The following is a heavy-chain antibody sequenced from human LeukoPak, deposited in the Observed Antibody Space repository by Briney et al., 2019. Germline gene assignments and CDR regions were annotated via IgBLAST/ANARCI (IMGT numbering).Heavy chain of an antibody. CDR3: ARENNGDRYYFDC. Sequence: GGSLRLSCVASGFSISSHWMSWVRQAPGKGLEWVASLKEDVSARNLVDSVKGRFTISTDNAKNSLYLQLNSLRGEDTAVYYCARENNGDRYYFDCWGQGALVTVS. V-gene: IGHV3-7*01. D-gene: IGHD2-8*01. J-gene: IGHJ4*02. CDR2: LKEDVSAR. CDR1: GFSISSHW.